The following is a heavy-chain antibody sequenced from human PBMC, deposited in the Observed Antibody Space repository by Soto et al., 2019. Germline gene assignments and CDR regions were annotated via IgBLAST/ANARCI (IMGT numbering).Heavy chain of an antibody. CDR1: GGSVSSGSYY. V-gene: IGHV4-61*01. D-gene: IGHD3-9*01. CDR2: IYYSGST. Sequence: PSETLSLTCTVSGGSVSSGSYYWSWIRQPPGKGLEWIGYIYYSGSTNYNPSLKSRVTISVDTSKNQFSLKLSSVTAADTAVYYCASQIFPIGNFDYWGQGTLVTVSS. CDR3: ASQIFPIGNFDY. J-gene: IGHJ4*02.